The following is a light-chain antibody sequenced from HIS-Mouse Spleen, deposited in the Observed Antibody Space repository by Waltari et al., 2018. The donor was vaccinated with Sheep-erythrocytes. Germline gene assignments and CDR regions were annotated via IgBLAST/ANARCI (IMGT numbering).Light chain of an antibody. CDR2: EGS. J-gene: IGLJ3*02. Sequence: QSALTQPASVFGSPGQSITISCTRTSSDVGGYNLVSWYQQHPGKAPKPMIYEGSKRPSGVSNRFSGSKSGNTASLTISGLQAEDEADYYCCSYAGSSTPWVFGGGTK. V-gene: IGLV2-23*01. CDR3: CSYAGSSTPWV. CDR1: SSDVGGYNL.